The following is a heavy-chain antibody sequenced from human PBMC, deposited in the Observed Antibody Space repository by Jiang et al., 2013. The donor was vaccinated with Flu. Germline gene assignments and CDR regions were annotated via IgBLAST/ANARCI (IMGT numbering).Heavy chain of an antibody. D-gene: IGHD1-20*01. CDR2: IYPGDSDT. Sequence: SGAEVKKPGESLKISCKGSGYSFTSYWIGWVRQMPGKGLEWMGIIYPGDSDTRYSPSFQGQVTISADKSISTAYLQWSSLKASDTAMYYCARWNSDARDFSLGDNWNDGVVEAFDIWGQGTMVTVSS. CDR1: GYSFTSYW. V-gene: IGHV5-51*01. J-gene: IGHJ3*02. CDR3: ARWNSDARDFSLGDNWNDGVVEAFDI.